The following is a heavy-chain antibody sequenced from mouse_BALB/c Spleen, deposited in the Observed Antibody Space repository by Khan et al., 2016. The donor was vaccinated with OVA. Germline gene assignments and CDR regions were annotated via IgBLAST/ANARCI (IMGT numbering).Heavy chain of an antibody. CDR3: TCRSYVAWFTY. V-gene: IGHV1-31*01. CDR1: GYSFTTYY. Sequence: EVQLQQSGPELMKPGASVKISCKASGYSFTTYYIHWVIQSHGKNLEWIGFIDPFSGGTTYNQKFKGKATLTADKSYSPAYIQHSNLTTEDSAVYCCTCRSYVAWFTYWGQGTLVTVSA. CDR2: IDPFSGGT. D-gene: IGHD2-12*01. J-gene: IGHJ3*01.